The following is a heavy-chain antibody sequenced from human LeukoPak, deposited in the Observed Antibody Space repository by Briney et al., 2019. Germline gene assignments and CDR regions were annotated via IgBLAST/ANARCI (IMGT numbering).Heavy chain of an antibody. V-gene: IGHV4-38-2*02. CDR3: ARNRYYYGSGSYGVPNWFDP. D-gene: IGHD3-10*01. J-gene: IGHJ5*02. Sequence: SETLSLTCTVSGYSISSGYYWGWIRQPPGKGLEWIGNIYPTGSTYYNPSLKSRVTISVDTSKNQFSLKLSSVTAADTAMYYCARNRYYYGSGSYGVPNWFDPWGQGTLVTVSS. CDR2: IYPTGST. CDR1: GYSISSGYY.